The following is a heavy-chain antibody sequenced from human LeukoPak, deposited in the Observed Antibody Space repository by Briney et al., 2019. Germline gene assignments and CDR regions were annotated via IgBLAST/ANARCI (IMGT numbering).Heavy chain of an antibody. CDR3: ARHIRVSGSSFPNYMDV. CDR2: IYYSGST. Sequence: SETLSLTCTVSGGSISSGGYYWSWIRQHPGKGLEWIGYIYYSGSTYYNPSLKSRVTISVDTSKNQFSLKLSSVTAADTAVYYCARHIRVSGSSFPNYMDVWGKGTTVTVSS. J-gene: IGHJ6*03. D-gene: IGHD1-26*01. CDR1: GGSISSGGYY. V-gene: IGHV4-31*03.